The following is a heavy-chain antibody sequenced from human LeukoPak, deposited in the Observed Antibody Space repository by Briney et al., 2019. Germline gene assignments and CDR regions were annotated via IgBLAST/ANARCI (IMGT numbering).Heavy chain of an antibody. CDR2: IYYSGST. D-gene: IGHD5-18*01. J-gene: IGHJ4*02. V-gene: IGHV4-39*07. CDR1: GGSISSSSYY. CDR3: ARLGYSYGFDY. Sequence: PSETLSLTCTVSGGSISSSSYYWGWIRQPPGKGLEWIGSIYYSGSTYYNPSLKSRVTISVDTSKNQFSLKLSSVTAADTAVYYCARLGYSYGFDYWGQGTLVTVSS.